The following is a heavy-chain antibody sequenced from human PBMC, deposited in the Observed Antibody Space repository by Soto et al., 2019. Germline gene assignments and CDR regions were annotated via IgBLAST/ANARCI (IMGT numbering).Heavy chain of an antibody. CDR2: INGGTGQT. CDR1: GYTFSTHT. V-gene: IGHV1-3*01. CDR3: ARGKGMEENYYYYGLDI. J-gene: IGHJ6*02. Sequence: ASVKVSCKAAGYTFSTHTMHWVRQAPGQSLEWMGWINGGTGQTKHSHRFQDRVSITRDTSASTAYMELSSLRSEDTAVYYCARGKGMEENYYYYGLDIWGQGTTVTVSS. D-gene: IGHD1-1*01.